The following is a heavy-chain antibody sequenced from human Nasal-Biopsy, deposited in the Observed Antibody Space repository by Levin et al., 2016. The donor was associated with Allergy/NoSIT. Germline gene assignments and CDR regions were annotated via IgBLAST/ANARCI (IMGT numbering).Heavy chain of an antibody. J-gene: IGHJ3*02. CDR3: ARQFSMDDAFDI. CDR1: GGSITPSC. V-gene: IGHV4-59*01. CDR2: IYKGGHT. Sequence: SETLSLTCTVSGGSITPSCWTWIRQSPVKGLEYIGYIYKGGHTNYSPSLTSRVSISMDESKNQFSLNLTSVTAADTAIYYCARQFSMDDAFDIWGQGTKVTVSS. D-gene: IGHD5-24*01.